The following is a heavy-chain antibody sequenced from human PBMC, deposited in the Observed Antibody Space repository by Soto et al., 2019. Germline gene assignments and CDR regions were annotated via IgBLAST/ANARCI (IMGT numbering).Heavy chain of an antibody. J-gene: IGHJ4*02. Sequence: SETLSLTCTVSGDSVSSHYWSWIRQPAGKGLEWLGRLYNDERTNYNPSLKSRVTMSMDTSKNQFSLKLTSVTAADSAVYFCAREPLAHSYFDFWGQGTLVTVSS. CDR3: AREPLAHSYFDF. CDR1: GDSVSSHY. V-gene: IGHV4-4*07. CDR2: LYNDERT.